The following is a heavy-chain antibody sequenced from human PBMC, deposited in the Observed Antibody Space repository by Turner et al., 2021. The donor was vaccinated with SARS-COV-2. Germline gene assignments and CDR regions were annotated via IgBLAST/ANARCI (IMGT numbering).Heavy chain of an antibody. CDR3: AKDSSGYRSYNWFDP. CDR1: GFTFDDYG. CDR2: ISWNSGSI. J-gene: IGHJ5*02. Sequence: EVQLVESGGGLVQPGRSLRLSCAASGFTFDDYGMHWVRQDPGKGLEWVSGISWNSGSIGYADSVKGRFTISRDNAKNSLYLQMNSLRAEDTALYYCAKDSSGYRSYNWFDPWGQGTLVTVSS. V-gene: IGHV3-9*01. D-gene: IGHD3-22*01.